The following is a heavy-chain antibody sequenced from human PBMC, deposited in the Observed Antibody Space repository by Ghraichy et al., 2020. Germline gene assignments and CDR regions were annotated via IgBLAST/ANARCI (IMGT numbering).Heavy chain of an antibody. V-gene: IGHV3-23*01. J-gene: IGHJ2*01. CDR3: AKGFCSGESCYWHFDL. D-gene: IGHD2-15*01. CDR2: INRGGGST. CDR1: GFTFNNYA. Sequence: GGSLRLSCAASGFTFNNYAMHWVRQAPGKGLEWVSAINRGGGSTYYAASVKGRFTISRDNSKNTLYLQMNSLGAEDTAIYHCAKGFCSGESCYWHFDLWGRGTLVTVSS.